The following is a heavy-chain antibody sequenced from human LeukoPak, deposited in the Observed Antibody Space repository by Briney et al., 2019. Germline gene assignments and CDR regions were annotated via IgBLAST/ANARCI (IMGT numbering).Heavy chain of an antibody. CDR2: IRTKTYAEAT. V-gene: IGHV3-49*03. D-gene: IGHD3-3*01. CDR3: SRGLRFPDV. CDR1: GYTFGDYA. Sequence: GGSLRLSCTVSGYTFGDYALTWFRQAPGKGLEWVGFIRTKTYAEATEYAASVKGRFTFSRDDSNSIAHLQMNSLKTEDTAVYYSSRGLRFPDVWGKGTTVTVSS. J-gene: IGHJ6*04.